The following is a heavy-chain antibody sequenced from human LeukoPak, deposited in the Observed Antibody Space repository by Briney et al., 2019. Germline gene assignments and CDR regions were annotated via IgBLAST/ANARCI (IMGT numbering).Heavy chain of an antibody. J-gene: IGHJ4*02. CDR2: VYYSGST. D-gene: IGHD3-22*01. V-gene: IGHV4-59*01. CDR1: GGSISSYY. Sequence: SETLSLTCTVSGGSISSYYWSWIRQPPGKGLEWIGYVYYSGSTNYNSSLKSRVTISVDTAKNQFSLKLSSVTAADTAVYYCARAASDNSGYYPSDFDYWGQGTLVTVSS. CDR3: ARAASDNSGYYPSDFDY.